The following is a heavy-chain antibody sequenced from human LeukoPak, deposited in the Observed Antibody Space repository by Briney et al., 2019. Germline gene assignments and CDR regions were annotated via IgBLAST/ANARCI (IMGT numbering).Heavy chain of an antibody. CDR2: ISPSTGNT. V-gene: IGHV1-18*01. Sequence: AASVKVSCKASGYTFITAGISWVRQAPGQGLVWMGWISPSTGNTQYIQRYQGRVAMTTDTSTNTVYMELRSLRSDDTAVYYCARYPTHPLHNWGQGTLVTVSS. CDR3: ARYPTHPLHN. J-gene: IGHJ4*02. CDR1: GYTFITAG. D-gene: IGHD2-2*02.